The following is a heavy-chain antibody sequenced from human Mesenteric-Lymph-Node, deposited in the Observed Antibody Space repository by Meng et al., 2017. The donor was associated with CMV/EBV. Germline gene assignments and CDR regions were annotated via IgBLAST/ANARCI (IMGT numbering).Heavy chain of an antibody. V-gene: IGHV4-34*01. CDR2: INHSGST. J-gene: IGHJ5*02. CDR3: ARGGAPGYCSSTSCYRRFDP. D-gene: IGHD2-2*02. CDR1: FSVCY. Sequence: FSVCYWSWIRQPPGKALEWIGEINHSGSTNYNPSLKSRVTISVDTSKNQFSLKLSSVTAADTAVYYCARGGAPGYCSSTSCYRRFDPWGQGTLVTVSS.